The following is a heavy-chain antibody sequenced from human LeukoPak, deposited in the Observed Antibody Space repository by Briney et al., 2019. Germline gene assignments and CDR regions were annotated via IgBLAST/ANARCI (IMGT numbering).Heavy chain of an antibody. V-gene: IGHV3-23*01. CDR2: ISGSGGST. J-gene: IGHJ4*02. Sequence: AGGSLRLSCAASRFTFSSYGMHWVRQAPGKGLEWVSAISGSGGSTYYADSVKGRFTISRDNSKNTLYLQMNSLRAEDTAVYYCAKERTGSGYGDYFDYWGQGTLVTVSS. CDR1: RFTFSSYG. D-gene: IGHD5-12*01. CDR3: AKERTGSGYGDYFDY.